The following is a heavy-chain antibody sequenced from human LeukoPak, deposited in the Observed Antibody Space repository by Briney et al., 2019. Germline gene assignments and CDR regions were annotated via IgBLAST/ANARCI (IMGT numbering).Heavy chain of an antibody. Sequence: GGSLRLSCAASGFTFSNYEMNWVRQAPGKGLEWVAVISYDGSNKYYADSVKGRFTISRDNSKNTLYLQMNSLRAEDTAVYYCARDQTTVTTMGYMDVWGKGTTVTVSS. J-gene: IGHJ6*03. CDR2: ISYDGSNK. CDR1: GFTFSNYE. D-gene: IGHD4-11*01. V-gene: IGHV3-30*01. CDR3: ARDQTTVTTMGYMDV.